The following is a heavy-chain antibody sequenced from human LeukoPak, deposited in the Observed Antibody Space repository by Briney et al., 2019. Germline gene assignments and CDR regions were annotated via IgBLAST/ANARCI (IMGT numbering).Heavy chain of an antibody. V-gene: IGHV3-7*01. J-gene: IGHJ3*01. D-gene: IGHD1-26*01. CDR2: IDHGGSTN. Sequence: WGSLRLSCAASGFTFNTYWMIWVRQAPGKGLEWVADIDHGGSTNYYVDSLKGRFTISRDNAKNSLYLQINSLRAEDTAVYYCVRDKGGRSGAIYYDAFDVWGQGTMVTVSS. CDR3: VRDKGGRSGAIYYDAFDV. CDR1: GFTFNTYW.